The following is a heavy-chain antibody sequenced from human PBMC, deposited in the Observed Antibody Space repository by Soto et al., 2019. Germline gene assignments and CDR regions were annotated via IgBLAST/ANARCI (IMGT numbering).Heavy chain of an antibody. CDR2: IYHSGST. Sequence: PXETLSLTCAVPGYSISSGYYWGWIRQPPGKGLEWIGSIYHSGSTYYNPSLKSRVTISVDTSKNQFSLKLSSVTAADTAVYYCARGGRGYDSGHWFDHWGQGSLVTVSS. CDR1: GYSISSGYY. V-gene: IGHV4-38-2*01. CDR3: ARGGRGYDSGHWFDH. D-gene: IGHD5-12*01. J-gene: IGHJ5*02.